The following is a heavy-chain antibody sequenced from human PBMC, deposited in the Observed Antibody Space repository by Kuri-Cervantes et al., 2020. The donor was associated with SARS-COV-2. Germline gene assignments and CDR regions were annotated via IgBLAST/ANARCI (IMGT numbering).Heavy chain of an antibody. D-gene: IGHD3-3*01. CDR1: GDSITNNNYY. V-gene: IGHV4-39*01. CDR2: IYYTGDT. CDR3: ARRSTSITIFGVVNINPFDY. Sequence: SETLSLTCSVSGDSITNNNYYWGWIRQPPGKGLEWIGSIYYTGDTYYNPSLKSRVTISVDTSKNQFSLKLSSVTAADTAVYYCARRSTSITIFGVVNINPFDYWGQGTLVTVSS. J-gene: IGHJ4*02.